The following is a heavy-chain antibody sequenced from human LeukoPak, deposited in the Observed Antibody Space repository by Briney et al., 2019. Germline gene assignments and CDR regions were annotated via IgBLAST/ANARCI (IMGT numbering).Heavy chain of an antibody. CDR2: IYTSGST. CDR1: GGSISSGSYY. CDR3: ARGHPVGPRPRPYGDPNAFDI. J-gene: IGHJ3*02. Sequence: SQTLSLTCTVSGGSISSGSYYWSWIRQPAGKGLEWIGRIYTSGSTNYNPSLKSRVTISVDTSNNQFSLKLSSVTAADTAVYYCARGHPVGPRPRPYGDPNAFDIWGQGTMVTVSS. D-gene: IGHD4-17*01. V-gene: IGHV4-61*02.